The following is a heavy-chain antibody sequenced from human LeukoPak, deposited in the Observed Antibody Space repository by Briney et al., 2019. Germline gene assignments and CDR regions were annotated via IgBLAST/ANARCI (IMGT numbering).Heavy chain of an antibody. CDR1: GLTFSTSG. V-gene: IGHV3-23*01. J-gene: IGHJ5*02. CDR3: AKDRTVTTPLKWFDP. D-gene: IGHD4-17*01. CDR2: ISGSGGST. Sequence: SGGSLRLSCTASGLTFSTSGFNWVRQAPGKGLEWVSAISGSGGSTYYADSVKGRFTISRDNSKNTLYLQMNSLRAEDTAVYYCAKDRTVTTPLKWFDPWGQGTLVTVSS.